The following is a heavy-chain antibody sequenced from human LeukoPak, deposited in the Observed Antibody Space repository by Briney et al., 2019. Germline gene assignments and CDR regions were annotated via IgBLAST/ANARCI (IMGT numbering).Heavy chain of an antibody. D-gene: IGHD3-10*01. CDR1: GGSFSGYY. J-gene: IGHJ4*02. CDR2: INHSGST. V-gene: IGHV4-34*01. Sequence: SETLYLTCAVYGGSFSGYYWSWIRQPPGKGLEWIGEINHSGSTNYNPSLKSRVTISVDTSKNQFSLKPSSVTAADTAVYYCARGKVRGVTKYWGQGTLVTVSS. CDR3: ARGKVRGVTKY.